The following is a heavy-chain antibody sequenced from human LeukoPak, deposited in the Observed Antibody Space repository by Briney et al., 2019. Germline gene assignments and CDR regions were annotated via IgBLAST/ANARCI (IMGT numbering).Heavy chain of an antibody. Sequence: SETLSLTCTVSGGSISSYYWSWIRQPPGKGLEWIGYIYHSGSTYYNPSLKSRVTISVDRSKNQFSLKLSSVTAADTAVYYCARDLDAAGTRGYWYFDLWGRGTLVTVSS. V-gene: IGHV4-59*12. J-gene: IGHJ2*01. CDR3: ARDLDAAGTRGYWYFDL. CDR1: GGSISSYY. CDR2: IYHSGST. D-gene: IGHD6-13*01.